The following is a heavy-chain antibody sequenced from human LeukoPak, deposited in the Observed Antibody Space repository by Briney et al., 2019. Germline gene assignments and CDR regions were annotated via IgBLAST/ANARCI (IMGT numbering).Heavy chain of an antibody. CDR2: IGSSSRI. J-gene: IGHJ4*02. Sequence: GGSLRLSCTASGFTFDSYAMSWVRQAPGKGLEYVSSIGSSSRIFYADSVRGRFTISRDNAKNSLYLQMNSLRAEDTAVYYCARVPVGYQGYSSAWYTDYWGQGTLVSVSS. CDR1: GFTFDSYA. CDR3: ARVPVGYQGYSSAWYTDY. D-gene: IGHD6-19*01. V-gene: IGHV3-21*01.